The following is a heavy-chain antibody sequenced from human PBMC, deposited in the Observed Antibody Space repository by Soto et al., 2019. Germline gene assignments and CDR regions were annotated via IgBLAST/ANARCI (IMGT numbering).Heavy chain of an antibody. J-gene: IGHJ4*02. V-gene: IGHV3-33*01. CDR2: IWFDGSNK. CDR3: AREGITGTTFPGFDY. D-gene: IGHD1-20*01. CDR1: GFTFSIYG. Sequence: QVQLVESGEGVVLPGRSLRLCCVASGFTFSIYGMHWVRQAPGKGLEWVALIWFDGSNKYYADSVKGRFTISRDNSKNTLYLQMNSLRAEDTAVYYCAREGITGTTFPGFDYWGQGTLVTVSS.